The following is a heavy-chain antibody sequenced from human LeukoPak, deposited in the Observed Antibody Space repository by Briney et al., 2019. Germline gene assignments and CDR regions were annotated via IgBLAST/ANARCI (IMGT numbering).Heavy chain of an antibody. Sequence: GASVKVSCKASGGTFSSYAISWVRQAPGRGPEWMGRIIPIFGTANYAQKFQGRVTITTDESTSTAYMELSSLRSEDTAVYYCARRYYYDSSGRNDAFDIWGQGTMVTVSS. CDR2: IIPIFGTA. J-gene: IGHJ3*02. D-gene: IGHD3-22*01. CDR1: GGTFSSYA. V-gene: IGHV1-69*05. CDR3: ARRYYYDSSGRNDAFDI.